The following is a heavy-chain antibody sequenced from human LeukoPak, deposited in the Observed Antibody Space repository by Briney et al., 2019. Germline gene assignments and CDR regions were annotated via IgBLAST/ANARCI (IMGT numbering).Heavy chain of an antibody. D-gene: IGHD3-10*01. J-gene: IGHJ5*02. V-gene: IGHV3-15*01. CDR3: TTGHIFGSGSYYNPNWFDP. CDR1: GFTFSSYE. Sequence: GGSLRLSCAASGFTFSSYEMNWVRQAPGKGLEWVGRVKSKADSGTTDYAAPVKGRFTISRDDSKNTLFLQMNSLKTEDTAVYYCTTGHIFGSGSYYNPNWFDPWGQGTLVTVSS. CDR2: VKSKADSGTT.